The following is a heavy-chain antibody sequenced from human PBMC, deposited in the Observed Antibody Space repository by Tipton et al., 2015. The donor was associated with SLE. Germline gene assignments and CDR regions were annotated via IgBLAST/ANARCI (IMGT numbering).Heavy chain of an antibody. D-gene: IGHD1-1*01. V-gene: IGHV1-46*01. Sequence: QLVQSGAEVKKPGASVKVSCKASGYTFTSYYIHWVRQAPGQGLEWMGILNPSGGSTSYAQKFQGRVTISVDTSKNQFSLKLSSVTAADTAVYYCARAGRARYLFDYWGQGSLVTVSS. CDR3: ARAGRARYLFDY. CDR1: GYTFTSYY. CDR2: LNPSGGST. J-gene: IGHJ4*02.